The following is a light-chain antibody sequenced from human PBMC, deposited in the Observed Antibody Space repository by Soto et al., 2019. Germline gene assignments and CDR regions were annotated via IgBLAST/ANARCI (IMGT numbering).Light chain of an antibody. CDR1: QSISSW. Sequence: DIQMTQTPSTVSASVGDRVTITCRASQSISSWLAWYQQKPGKAPKLLIYKASSLESGVPSRFSGSGSGTEFTLTISSLQPDDFATYYCQHYNSYSEAFGQGTKV. CDR3: QHYNSYSEA. J-gene: IGKJ1*01. CDR2: KAS. V-gene: IGKV1-5*03.